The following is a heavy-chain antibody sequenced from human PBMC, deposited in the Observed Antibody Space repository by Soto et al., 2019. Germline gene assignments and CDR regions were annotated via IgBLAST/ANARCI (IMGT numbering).Heavy chain of an antibody. CDR3: ATPGEAWYFAL. CDR2: ISGFNGNT. J-gene: IGHJ2*01. V-gene: IGHV1-18*04. D-gene: IGHD1-1*01. Sequence: QVQLLQSGTEVKKPGASVTVSCKPSGNALPRHGISWVRQAPGQGPEWMGWISGFNGNTVYAQKVQGRLSMTTDTSTNTAYIESRSLTSVDTAVYYCATPGEAWYFALWGCGNLVTVSS. CDR1: GNALPRHG.